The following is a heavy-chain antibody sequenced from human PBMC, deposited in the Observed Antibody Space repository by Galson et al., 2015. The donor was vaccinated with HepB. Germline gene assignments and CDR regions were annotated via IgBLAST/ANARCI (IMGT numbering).Heavy chain of an antibody. D-gene: IGHD5-24*01. Sequence: SLRLSCAASEFTVSSNHMSWVRQAPGKGLEWVAIIYSGGNTSYADSVKGRFTISRAKSKNTLYLQMNSLGLEDTAVYYCARDQGDDYVNYYYYHGMDVWGQGTTVTASS. CDR3: ARDQGDDYVNYYYYHGMDV. CDR2: IYSGGNT. V-gene: IGHV3-66*02. CDR1: EFTVSSNH. J-gene: IGHJ6*02.